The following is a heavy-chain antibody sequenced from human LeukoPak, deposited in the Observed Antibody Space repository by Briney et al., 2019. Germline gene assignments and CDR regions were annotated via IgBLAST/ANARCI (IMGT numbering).Heavy chain of an antibody. Sequence: PGGSLRLSCAASGFTSSSYSMNWVRQAPGKGLEWVSSISSSSSYIYYADSVKGRFTISRDKAKNSLYLQMNSLRAEDTAVYYCAELGITMIGGVWGKGTTVTISS. CDR3: AELGITMIGGV. V-gene: IGHV3-21*01. CDR1: GFTSSSYS. CDR2: ISSSSSYI. J-gene: IGHJ6*04. D-gene: IGHD3-10*02.